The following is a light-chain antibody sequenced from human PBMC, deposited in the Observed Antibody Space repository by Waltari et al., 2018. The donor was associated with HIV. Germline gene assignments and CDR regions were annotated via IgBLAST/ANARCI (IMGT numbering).Light chain of an antibody. V-gene: IGKV1-39*01. Sequence: DIQMTQSPSSLSASVGARITISCRASQDIGSYLNWYRHRPGTAPQLLLYVASNLQTGVPSRFRASGSGTEFSLSIDGLQRDDFATYFCQQSYTTPRTFGLGTEVE. CDR3: QQSYTTPRT. J-gene: IGKJ1*01. CDR2: VAS. CDR1: QDIGSY.